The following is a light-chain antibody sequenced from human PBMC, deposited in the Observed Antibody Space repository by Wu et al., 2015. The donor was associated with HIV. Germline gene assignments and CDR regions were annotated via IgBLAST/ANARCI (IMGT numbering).Light chain of an antibody. CDR2: GAS. CDR3: QHYGNSPLT. Sequence: EIVLTQSPGTLSLSPGERATLSCRASQSVSSNYLAWYQQKPGLAPRLLIFGASTRATGIPDRFSGSGSRTDFTLTISRLEPEDFAVYFCQHYGNSPLTFGGGTKVEIK. V-gene: IGKV3-20*01. CDR1: QSVSSNY. J-gene: IGKJ4*01.